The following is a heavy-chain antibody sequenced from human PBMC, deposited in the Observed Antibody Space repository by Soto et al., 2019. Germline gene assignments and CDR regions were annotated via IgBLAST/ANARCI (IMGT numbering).Heavy chain of an antibody. V-gene: IGHV3-23*01. CDR1: GLTFKTYA. CDR2: ISSSGSRT. J-gene: IGHJ4*02. D-gene: IGHD3-22*01. CDR3: AKARYFDSTGYLYYFDY. Sequence: EVQLLESGGGLVHPGGSRGLSFEASGLTFKTYAISWVRQAPGRGLEWFSAISSSGSRTYYADSVKGRFTISRDNSKNTLYLQMNSLRAGDTAVYYCAKARYFDSTGYLYYFDYWGQGTLITVSS.